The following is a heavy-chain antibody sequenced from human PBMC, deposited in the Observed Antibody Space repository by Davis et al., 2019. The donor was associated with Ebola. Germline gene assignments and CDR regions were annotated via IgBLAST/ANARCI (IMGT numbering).Heavy chain of an antibody. CDR1: GFTFSSYS. D-gene: IGHD3-3*01. V-gene: IGHV3-21*01. J-gene: IGHJ6*02. CDR2: ISSSSSYI. CDR3: ARDPSPYDFWSGYYNYYYYGMDV. Sequence: PSETLSLTCAASGFTFSSYSMNWVRQAPGKGLEWVSSISSSSSYIYYADSVKGRFTISRDNSKNTLYLQMNSLRAEDTAVYYCARDPSPYDFWSGYYNYYYYGMDVWGQGTTVTVSS.